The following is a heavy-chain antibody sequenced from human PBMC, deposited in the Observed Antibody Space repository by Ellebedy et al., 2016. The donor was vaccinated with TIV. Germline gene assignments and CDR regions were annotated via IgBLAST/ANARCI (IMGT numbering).Heavy chain of an antibody. V-gene: IGHV3-30*02. Sequence: PGGSLRLSCAASGFTFSSYGMHWVRQAPGKGLEWVAFIRYDESNKYYADSVKGRFTISRDNSKNTLYLQMNSLRAEDTAVYYCAGGPPPRYWGQGTLVTVSA. D-gene: IGHD2-15*01. CDR3: AGGPPPRY. J-gene: IGHJ4*02. CDR2: IRYDESNK. CDR1: GFTFSSYG.